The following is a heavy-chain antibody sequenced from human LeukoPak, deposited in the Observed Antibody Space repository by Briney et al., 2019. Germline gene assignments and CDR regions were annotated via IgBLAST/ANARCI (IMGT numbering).Heavy chain of an antibody. V-gene: IGHV4-34*01. D-gene: IGHD3-10*01. CDR3: ARVTRFNQFGELWFDY. CDR1: GGSFSSYY. CDR2: ITHSGST. Sequence: SETLSLTCAVYGGSFSSYYWSWISQPPGKGLEWIGEITHSGSTHYNPSLKSRVTISLDTSKSQFSLKLSSVTAADTAVYYCARVTRFNQFGELWFDYWGQGTLLTVSS. J-gene: IGHJ4*02.